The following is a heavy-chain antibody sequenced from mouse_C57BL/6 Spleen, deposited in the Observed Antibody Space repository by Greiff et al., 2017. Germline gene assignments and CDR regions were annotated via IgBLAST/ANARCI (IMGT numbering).Heavy chain of an antibody. J-gene: IGHJ4*01. CDR2: ISSGGDYI. D-gene: IGHD2-4*01. CDR3: TREGGLRRFYYAMDY. Sequence: EVQGVESGEGLVKPGGSLKLSCAASGFTFSSYAMSWVRQTPEKRLEWVAYISSGGDYIYYADTVKGRFTISRDNARNTLYLQMSSLKSEDTAMYYCTREGGLRRFYYAMDYWGQGTSVTVSS. V-gene: IGHV5-9-1*02. CDR1: GFTFSSYA.